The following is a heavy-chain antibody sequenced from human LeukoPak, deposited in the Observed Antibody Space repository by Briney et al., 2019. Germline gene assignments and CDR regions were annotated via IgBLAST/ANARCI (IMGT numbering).Heavy chain of an antibody. Sequence: GGSLRLSCAASGFTVSSNYMGWVRQAPGKGLEWVSVIYSGGSTYYADSVKGRFTISRDNSKNTLYLQMDSLRPDDMAVYYCARDTSVGAAYFDFWGQGALVAVSS. V-gene: IGHV3-66*01. D-gene: IGHD2-15*01. J-gene: IGHJ4*02. CDR2: IYSGGST. CDR1: GFTVSSNY. CDR3: ARDTSVGAAYFDF.